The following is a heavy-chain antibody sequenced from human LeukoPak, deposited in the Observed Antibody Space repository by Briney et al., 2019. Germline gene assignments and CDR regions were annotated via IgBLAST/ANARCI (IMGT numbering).Heavy chain of an antibody. CDR3: ATDGGHSSGWPRPTM. CDR1: GYTLTELS. CDR2: FDPEDGET. J-gene: IGHJ4*02. Sequence: ASVKVSCKVSGYTLTELSMHWVRQAPGKGLEWMGGFDPEDGETIYAQKFQGRVTMTEDTSTDTAYMELSSLRSEDTAVYYCATDGGHSSGWPRPTMWGQGTLVTVSS. D-gene: IGHD6-19*01. V-gene: IGHV1-24*01.